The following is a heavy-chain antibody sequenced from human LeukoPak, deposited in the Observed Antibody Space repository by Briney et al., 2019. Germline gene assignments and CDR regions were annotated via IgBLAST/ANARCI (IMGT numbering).Heavy chain of an antibody. J-gene: IGHJ4*02. V-gene: IGHV1-18*01. CDR3: ARDPHYDILTGYNYFDY. CDR2: ISAYNGNT. CDR1: GYTFTSYG. D-gene: IGHD3-9*01. Sequence: VASVKVSCKASGYTFTSYGISWVRQAPGQGLEWMGWISAYNGNTNYAQKLQGRVTMTTDTSTSTAYMEPRSLRSDDTAVYYCARDPHYDILTGYNYFDYWGQGTLVTVSS.